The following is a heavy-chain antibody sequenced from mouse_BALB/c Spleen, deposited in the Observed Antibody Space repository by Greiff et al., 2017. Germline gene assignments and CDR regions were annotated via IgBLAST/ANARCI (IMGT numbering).Heavy chain of an antibody. CDR3: AKGGYDGYYTFAY. Sequence: QVQLKESGPSLVQPSQSLSITCTVSGFSLTSYGVHWVRQSPGKGLEWLGVIWRGGSTDYNAAFMFRLSITKDNSKSQVFCKMNSLQADDTAIYYCAKGGYDGYYTFAYWGQGTLVTVSA. D-gene: IGHD2-3*01. J-gene: IGHJ3*01. V-gene: IGHV2-5-1*01. CDR1: GFSLTSYG. CDR2: IWRGGST.